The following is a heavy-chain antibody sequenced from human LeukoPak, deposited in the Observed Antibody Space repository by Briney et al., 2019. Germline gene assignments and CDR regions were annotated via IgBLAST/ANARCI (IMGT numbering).Heavy chain of an antibody. CDR2: IYYRGST. J-gene: IGHJ6*02. D-gene: IGHD3-22*01. CDR3: ASLGGYYDSSGHYYYYYGMDV. CDR1: GGSISSSGYY. V-gene: IGHV4-39*01. Sequence: PSETLSLTCTVSGGSISSSGYYWGWIRQPPGKGLEWIGNIYYRGSTYYNPSLKGRVTISVDTSKNQFSLKLSSVTAADTAVYYCASLGGYYDSSGHYYYYYGMDVWGQGTTVTVSS.